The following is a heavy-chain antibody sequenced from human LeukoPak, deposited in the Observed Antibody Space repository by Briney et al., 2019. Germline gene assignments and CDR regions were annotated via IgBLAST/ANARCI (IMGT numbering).Heavy chain of an antibody. Sequence: SGGSLRLSCAASGFTVSDNYMSWVRQAPGKGLEWVSVFYRGGSTYYADSVNGRFTISRDNSKNTVDLQMNSLRGEDTAVYYCARGEGYNFFGYCGQGTLVTVSS. CDR1: GFTVSDNY. J-gene: IGHJ4*02. D-gene: IGHD5-24*01. CDR3: ARGEGYNFFGY. V-gene: IGHV3-66*01. CDR2: FYRGGST.